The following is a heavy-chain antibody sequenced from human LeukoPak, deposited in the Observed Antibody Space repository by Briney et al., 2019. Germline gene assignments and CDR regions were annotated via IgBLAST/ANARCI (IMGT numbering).Heavy chain of an antibody. J-gene: IGHJ3*02. CDR3: ARRVAVPAARFLPGAFDI. V-gene: IGHV5-51*01. CDR1: GYSFTSYW. D-gene: IGHD2-2*01. Sequence: GESLKISCKCSGYSFTSYWIGGVRHMPGKGLEWMGIIYPGDSDTRYSPSFQGHVTISADKSISTAYLQWSSLKASDTAMYYCARRVAVPAARFLPGAFDIWGQGTMVTVSS. CDR2: IYPGDSDT.